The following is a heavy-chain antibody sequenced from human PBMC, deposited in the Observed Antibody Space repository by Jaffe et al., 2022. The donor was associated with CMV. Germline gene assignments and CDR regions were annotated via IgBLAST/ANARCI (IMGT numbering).Heavy chain of an antibody. CDR3: TTSTPMARMGWFDP. V-gene: IGHV1-24*01. CDR2: FDPEDGET. CDR1: GFTLPELS. D-gene: IGHD5-18*01. Sequence: QVQLVQSGAEMKKPGASVKVSCKVSGFTLPELSIHWVRQAPGKGLEWMGGFDPEDGETIYAQKFQGRVTMTEDTSTDTAYMDLSSLRSEDTAVYYCTTSTPMARMGWFDPWGQGTLVTVSS. J-gene: IGHJ5*02.